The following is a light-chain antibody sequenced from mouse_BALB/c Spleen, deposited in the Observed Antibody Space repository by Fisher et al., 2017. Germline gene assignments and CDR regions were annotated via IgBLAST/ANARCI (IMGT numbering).Light chain of an antibody. CDR2: RTS. CDR3: QQWSSNPPT. CDR1: SSVSSSY. J-gene: IGKJ1*01. Sequence: DIVLTQSTAIMSASPGEKVTMTCRASSSVSSSYLHWYQQKSGASPKLWIYRTSNLASGVPARFSGSGSGTSYSLTIGTMEAEDVATYYCQQWSSNPPTFGGGTKLEIK. V-gene: IGKV4-57-1*01.